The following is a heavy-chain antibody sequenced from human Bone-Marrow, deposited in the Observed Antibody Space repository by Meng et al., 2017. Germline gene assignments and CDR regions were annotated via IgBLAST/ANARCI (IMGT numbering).Heavy chain of an antibody. CDR1: GFIFSSYE. J-gene: IGHJ4*02. D-gene: IGHD6-13*01. V-gene: IGHV3-48*03. Sequence: GGSLRLSCAASGFIFSSYEMNWVRQAPGQGLEWVSYISTSGSTIYYADSVKGRFTISRDNANNSLYLQMNSLRAEDTAVYYCARDHTSSWYVGSLDYWGQGTLVTVSS. CDR3: ARDHTSSWYVGSLDY. CDR2: ISTSGSTI.